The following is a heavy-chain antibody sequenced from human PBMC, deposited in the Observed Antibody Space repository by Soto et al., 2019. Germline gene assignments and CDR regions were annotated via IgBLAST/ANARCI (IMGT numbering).Heavy chain of an antibody. V-gene: IGHV3-30-3*01. J-gene: IGHJ4*02. D-gene: IGHD3-22*01. CDR3: AREGAHYYDSSGYYSGPDY. Sequence: GGSLRLSCAASGFTFSSYAMHWVRQAPGKGLEWVAVISYDGSNKYYADSVKGRFTISRDNSKNTLYLQMNSLRAEDTAVYYCAREGAHYYDSSGYYSGPDYWGQGTVVTVS. CDR2: ISYDGSNK. CDR1: GFTFSSYA.